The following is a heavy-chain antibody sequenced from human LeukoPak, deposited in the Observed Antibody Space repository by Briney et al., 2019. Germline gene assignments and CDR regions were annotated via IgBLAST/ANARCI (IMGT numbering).Heavy chain of an antibody. CDR3: ARSGGWYYFDH. CDR2: IRHDASQI. V-gene: IGHV3-7*01. D-gene: IGHD6-19*01. Sequence: GGTLRLSCAASGFTFSKYWMSWVRQTPGKGLEWVASIRHDASQIYYVDSVKGRFTISRDNSKNMLYLQMNSLTVEDTAVYYCARSGGWYYFDHWGQGTLVTVSS. CDR1: GFTFSKYW. J-gene: IGHJ4*02.